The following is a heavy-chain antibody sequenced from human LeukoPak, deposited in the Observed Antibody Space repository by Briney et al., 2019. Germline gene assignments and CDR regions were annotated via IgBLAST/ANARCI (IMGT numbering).Heavy chain of an antibody. CDR3: ARDLFGSSGYDYGLTQPGLGYGY. CDR2: ISSSSSYI. CDR1: GFTFSSYS. V-gene: IGHV3-21*04. J-gene: IGHJ4*02. Sequence: GGSLRLSCTASGFTFSSYSMNWVRQAPGKGLEWVSLISSSSSYIYYADSVKGRFTISRDNAKNSLYLQMNSLRAEDTALYYWARDLFGSSGYDYGLTQPGLGYGYWGQGTLVSVAS. D-gene: IGHD3-22*01.